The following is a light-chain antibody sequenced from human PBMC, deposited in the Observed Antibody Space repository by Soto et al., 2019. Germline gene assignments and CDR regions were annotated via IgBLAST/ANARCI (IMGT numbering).Light chain of an antibody. CDR3: QTYTGAPWT. V-gene: IGKV1-27*01. CDR1: QGINNY. CDR2: AAS. Sequence: DIQVTQSPSSLSASVGDTVTITCRASQGINNYLGWYQQKQGEVPKLLIYAASTLQSGVPSRFSGSGSGTDLALTMSSLQPQDVVTYYCQTYTGAPWTFGQGTKVQIK. J-gene: IGKJ1*01.